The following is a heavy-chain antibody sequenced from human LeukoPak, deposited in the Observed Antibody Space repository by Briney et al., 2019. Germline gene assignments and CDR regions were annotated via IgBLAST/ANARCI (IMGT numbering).Heavy chain of an antibody. D-gene: IGHD1-26*01. V-gene: IGHV3-21*01. CDR3: ARDPYSGNYGNYYYYYMDV. CDR2: ITSSGTYI. Sequence: PGGSLRLSCATSGFTFNNYNMNWVRQAPGRALEWVSSITSSGTYIFYADSVKGRFTISRDNAKNSLYLQMNSLGPEDTAVYYCARDPYSGNYGNYYYYYMDVWGNGTTVTISS. J-gene: IGHJ6*03. CDR1: GFTFNNYN.